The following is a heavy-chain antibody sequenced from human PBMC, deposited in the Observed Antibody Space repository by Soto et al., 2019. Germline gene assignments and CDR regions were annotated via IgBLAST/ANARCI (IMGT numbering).Heavy chain of an antibody. CDR1: GFTFTGYC. D-gene: IGHD3-22*01. Sequence: GASVKVSCKSSGFTFTGYCIHWGRQAPGQGLEWMGWINANSGATNYAQKFQGGVTMTRDTSINTAYLELSRLKSDDTAVYYCARPSRPNYYDNSGSAFDIWGQGTMVTVSS. V-gene: IGHV1-2*02. CDR2: INANSGAT. J-gene: IGHJ3*02. CDR3: ARPSRPNYYDNSGSAFDI.